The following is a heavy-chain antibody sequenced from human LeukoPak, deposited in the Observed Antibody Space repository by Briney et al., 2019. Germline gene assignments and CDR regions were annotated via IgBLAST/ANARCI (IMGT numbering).Heavy chain of an antibody. J-gene: IGHJ6*02. CDR1: GFTFISYD. CDR3: ARVDYYYGMDV. V-gene: IGHV3-13*01. CDR2: IGTAGDT. Sequence: GGSLRLSFEASGFTFISYDWNGAAQPTGKGREWVSAIGTAGDTYYPGSVKGRFTISRENAKNSLYLQMNSLRAGDTAVYYCARVDYYYGMDVWGQGTTVTVSS.